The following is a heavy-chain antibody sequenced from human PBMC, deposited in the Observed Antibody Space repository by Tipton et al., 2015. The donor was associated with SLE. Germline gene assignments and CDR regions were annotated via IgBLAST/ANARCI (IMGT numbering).Heavy chain of an antibody. V-gene: IGHV4-59*04. CDR1: GGSISSYY. J-gene: IGHJ4*02. Sequence: TLSLTCTVSGGSISSYYWSWIRQPPGKGLEWVGSFYYSENTYYNPSLKSRVTISVDTSKNQFSLKLSSVTAADTAVYYCATTRYGEVDYWGQGTLVTVSS. CDR2: FYYSENT. CDR3: ATTRYGEVDY. D-gene: IGHD4-17*01.